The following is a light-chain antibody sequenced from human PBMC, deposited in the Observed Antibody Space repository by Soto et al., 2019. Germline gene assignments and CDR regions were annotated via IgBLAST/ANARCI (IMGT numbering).Light chain of an antibody. CDR2: KAS. CDR1: QSINSW. Sequence: DIQMTQSPSTLSASTGDRVTITCRASQSINSWLAWFQQKPGKAPKLLIYKASSLEGGVPSRFSGSGSGTEFTLTISSLQPDDFATYYCQQYDTVFPTFGQGTKVEIK. V-gene: IGKV1-5*03. J-gene: IGKJ1*01. CDR3: QQYDTVFPT.